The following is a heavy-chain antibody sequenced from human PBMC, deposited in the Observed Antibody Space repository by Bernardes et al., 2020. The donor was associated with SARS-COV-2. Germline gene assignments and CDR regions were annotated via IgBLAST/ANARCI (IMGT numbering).Heavy chain of an antibody. CDR2: ISSSGSTI. V-gene: IGHV3-48*03. Sequence: GGSLRLSCAASGFTFSSYEMNWVRQAPGKGLEWVSYISSSGSTIYYADSVKGRFTISRDNAKNSLYLQMNSLRAEDTAVYYCARGRYSGPFEVLFDYWGQGTLVTVSS. CDR3: ARGRYSGPFEVLFDY. D-gene: IGHD3-10*01. CDR1: GFTFSSYE. J-gene: IGHJ4*02.